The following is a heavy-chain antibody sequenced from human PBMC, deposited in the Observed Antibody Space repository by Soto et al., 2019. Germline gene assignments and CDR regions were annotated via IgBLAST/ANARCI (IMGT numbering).Heavy chain of an antibody. V-gene: IGHV3-66*01. CDR3: ARDLTVTGVGFDY. D-gene: IGHD4-17*01. CDR1: GFTVSSNY. J-gene: IGHJ4*02. CDR2: IYSGGST. Sequence: EVQLVESGGGLVQPGGSLRLSCAASGFTVSSNYMSWVRQAPGKGLEWVSVIYSGGSTYYADSVKGRFTISRDKSKNTLYLQMNSLRAEDTAVYYCARDLTVTGVGFDYWGQGTLVTVSS.